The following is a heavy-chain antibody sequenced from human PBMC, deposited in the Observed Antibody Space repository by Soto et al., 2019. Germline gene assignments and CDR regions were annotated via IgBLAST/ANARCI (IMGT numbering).Heavy chain of an antibody. V-gene: IGHV3-74*01. J-gene: IGHJ4*02. CDR2: IGPDGSNM. Sequence: GGSLRLSCAAAGFIFSSHWMHWVRQAPGKGLVWVSHIGPDGSNMRDADSVQGRFTISRDNARNTLYLQMNSLRDEDTAVYYSVRDNNWSYDYWGQGILVTGSS. CDR3: VRDNNWSYDY. CDR1: GFIFSSHW. D-gene: IGHD1-1*01.